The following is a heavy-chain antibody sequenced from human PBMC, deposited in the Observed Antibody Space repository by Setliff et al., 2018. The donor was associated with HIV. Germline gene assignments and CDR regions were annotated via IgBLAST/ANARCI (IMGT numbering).Heavy chain of an antibody. CDR2: ISSSSSTI. CDR1: GFTFSTYS. CDR3: ARDHVVNGFDV. J-gene: IGHJ3*01. D-gene: IGHD1-1*01. Sequence: GGSLRLSCLASGFTFSTYSMNWIRQTPEKGLEWISYISSSSSTIYYADSVKGRFTISRDNARNSLYLQVNSLRVEDTAVYFCARDHVVNGFDVWGQGTMVTVSS. V-gene: IGHV3-48*01.